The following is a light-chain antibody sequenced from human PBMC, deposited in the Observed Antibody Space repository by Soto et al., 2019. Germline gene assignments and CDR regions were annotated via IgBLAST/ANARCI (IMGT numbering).Light chain of an antibody. J-gene: IGKJ1*01. CDR1: QTVRNNY. V-gene: IGKV3-11*01. CDR2: DAS. Sequence: EFVLTQSPGTLSLSPGERATLSCRASQTVRNNYLAWYQQKPGQAPRLLIYDASNGATGIPARFSGSGSGTDFTLTISSLEPEDFAVYYCQQRSNWPPWTFGQGTKVDIK. CDR3: QQRSNWPPWT.